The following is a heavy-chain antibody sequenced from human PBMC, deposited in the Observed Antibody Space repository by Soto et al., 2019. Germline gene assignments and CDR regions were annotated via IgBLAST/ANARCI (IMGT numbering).Heavy chain of an antibody. CDR3: ARMPKAPYYYYYGMDV. CDR1: GYTFTSYG. Sequence: ASVKVSCKASGYTFTSYGISWVRQAPGQGLEWMGWISAYNGNTNYAQKLQGRVTMTTDTSTSTAYMELRSLRSDDTAVYYCARMPKAPYYYYYGMDVWGQGTTVTVSS. CDR2: ISAYNGNT. D-gene: IGHD2-2*01. J-gene: IGHJ6*02. V-gene: IGHV1-18*01.